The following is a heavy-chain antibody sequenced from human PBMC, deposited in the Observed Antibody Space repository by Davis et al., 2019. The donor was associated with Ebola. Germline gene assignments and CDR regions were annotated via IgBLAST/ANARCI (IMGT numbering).Heavy chain of an antibody. CDR2: IWYDGSKK. J-gene: IGHJ5*02. CDR3: ARDFRRTVDL. D-gene: IGHD4-11*01. Sequence: GESLKISCAASGFTFSNYGLHWLRQAPGKGVEWVGVIWYDGSKKYYAESVKGRFTVSMDNAKDTLYLQMNSLRPDDTAVYYCARDFRRTVDLWGQGTRVTVSS. CDR1: GFTFSNYG. V-gene: IGHV3-33*01.